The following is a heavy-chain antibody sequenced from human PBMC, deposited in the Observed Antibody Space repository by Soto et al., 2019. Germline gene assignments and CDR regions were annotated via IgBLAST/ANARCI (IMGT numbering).Heavy chain of an antibody. CDR1: GGSFMSYS. V-gene: IGHV1-69*02. D-gene: IGHD2-15*01. J-gene: IGHJ6*03. CDR2: IIPIQNKA. Sequence: QVPLEQSGAELKKPGSSVKVSCEASGGSFMSYSFTWVRQAPGQGLEWMGRIIPIQNKANYALKFQDRVTITADRSTRTVYMELRSLRPEATAVYYCAKSLLFVDNAYMAGWGKGTTVTVSS. CDR3: AKSLLFVDNAYMAG.